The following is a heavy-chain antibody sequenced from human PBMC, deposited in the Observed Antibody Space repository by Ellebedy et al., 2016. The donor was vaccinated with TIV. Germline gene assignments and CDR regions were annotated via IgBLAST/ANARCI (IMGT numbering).Heavy chain of an antibody. CDR2: ITGSGNTT. V-gene: IGHV3-23*01. D-gene: IGHD4-23*01. CDR3: AKDELWDYAGNGGLDY. J-gene: IGHJ4*02. Sequence: GESLKIPXAASGFTFSNYAMTWVRQAPGKGLEWVSGITGSGNTTSYADSVKGRFTISRDNSKNTLYLQMNSLRAEDTALYYCAKDELWDYAGNGGLDYWGQGTLVTVSS. CDR1: GFTFSNYA.